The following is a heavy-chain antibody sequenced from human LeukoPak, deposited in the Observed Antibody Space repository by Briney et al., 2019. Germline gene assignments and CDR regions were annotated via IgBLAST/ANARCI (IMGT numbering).Heavy chain of an antibody. CDR3: ARDGGSPTRDAFDI. Sequence: GGSLRLSCAASGFTFSSYSMNWVRQAPGKGLEWVSYISSSSSTIYYADSVKGRFTISRDNAKNSLYLQMNSLRAEDTAVYYCARDGGSPTRDAFDIWGQGTMVTVSS. J-gene: IGHJ3*02. D-gene: IGHD1-26*01. V-gene: IGHV3-48*01. CDR1: GFTFSSYS. CDR2: ISSSSSTI.